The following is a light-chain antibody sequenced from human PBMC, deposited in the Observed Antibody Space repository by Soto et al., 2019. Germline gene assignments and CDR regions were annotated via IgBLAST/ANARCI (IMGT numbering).Light chain of an antibody. CDR1: QSIGYY. CDR2: AAS. J-gene: IGKJ2*01. V-gene: IGKV1-39*01. Sequence: DIQMTQSPSSLSASVGDRVTITCRASQSIGYYLNWYQQKPGTAPKLLIYAASSLQSGVPSRFSGSGSGIDFTLTISSLQPEDFATYYCQQSYSTPQNTFGQGTKLEIK. CDR3: QQSYSTPQNT.